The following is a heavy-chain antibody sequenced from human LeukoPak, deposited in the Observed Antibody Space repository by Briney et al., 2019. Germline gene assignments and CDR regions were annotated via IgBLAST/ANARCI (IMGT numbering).Heavy chain of an antibody. V-gene: IGHV4-59*01. D-gene: IGHD6-13*01. J-gene: IGHJ4*02. Sequence: SETLSLTCTVSGASISSYYWSWIRQPPGKGLEWIGYIYYSGSINYNPSLKSRVTISVDTSKNQFSLKVSSVTAADTAVYYCARGSWYLDYWGQGTLVTVSS. CDR2: IYYSGSI. CDR1: GASISSYY. CDR3: ARGSWYLDY.